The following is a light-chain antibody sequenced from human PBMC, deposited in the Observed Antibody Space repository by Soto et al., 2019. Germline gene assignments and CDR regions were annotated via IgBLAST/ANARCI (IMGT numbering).Light chain of an antibody. V-gene: IGKV3-20*01. Sequence: ELVLTQSPGTLSLSPGERATLSCRASQSVYNNYLAWYQHKPGQAPRLLIHGASSRATGIPDRFSGSGSGTDFTLTISILEPEDFAVYYCQPYGTSSWTFGQGTKVEIK. J-gene: IGKJ1*01. CDR1: QSVYNNY. CDR3: QPYGTSSWT. CDR2: GAS.